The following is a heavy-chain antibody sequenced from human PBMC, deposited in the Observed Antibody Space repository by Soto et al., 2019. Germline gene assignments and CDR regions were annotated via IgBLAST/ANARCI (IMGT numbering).Heavy chain of an antibody. Sequence: LTCTVSGGPISSYYWSWIRQPPGKGLEWIGYIYYSGSTNYNPSLKSRVTISVDTSKNQFSLKLSSVTAADTAVYYCARVRRVGIAAAGKYYFDYGGQGPLVTVSS. CDR1: GGPISSYY. CDR2: IYYSGST. CDR3: ARVRRVGIAAAGKYYFDY. V-gene: IGHV4-59*01. J-gene: IGHJ4*02. D-gene: IGHD6-13*01.